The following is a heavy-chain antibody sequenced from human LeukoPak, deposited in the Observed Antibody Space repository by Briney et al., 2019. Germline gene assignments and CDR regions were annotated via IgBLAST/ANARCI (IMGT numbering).Heavy chain of an antibody. V-gene: IGHV3-23*01. CDR1: GFTFSSYA. Sequence: GGSLRLSCAASGFTFSSYAMSWVRQAPGKGLEWVSATSASGSSTYYADSVKGRFTISRDNSKNTLYLQMNSLRPEDTAVYYCANENYFDTSGYVDNWGQGTLVTVSS. D-gene: IGHD3-22*01. CDR3: ANENYFDTSGYVDN. J-gene: IGHJ4*02. CDR2: TSASGSST.